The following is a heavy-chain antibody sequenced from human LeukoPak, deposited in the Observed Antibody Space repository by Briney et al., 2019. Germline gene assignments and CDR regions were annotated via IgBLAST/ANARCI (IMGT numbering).Heavy chain of an antibody. V-gene: IGHV4-34*01. J-gene: IGHJ5*02. CDR3: ARLIRRFGVFNWFDP. D-gene: IGHD3-10*01. CDR1: GGSFSDYY. CDR2: INHSGST. Sequence: SETLSLTCAVYGGSFSDYYWSWIRQPPGKGLEWIGEINHSGSTNYNPSLKSRVTISVDTSKNQFSLKLSSVTAADTAVYYCARLIRRFGVFNWFDPWGQGTLVTVSS.